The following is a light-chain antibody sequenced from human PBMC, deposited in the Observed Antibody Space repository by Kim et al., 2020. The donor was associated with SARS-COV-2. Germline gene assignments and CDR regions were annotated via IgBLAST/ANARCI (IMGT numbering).Light chain of an antibody. CDR3: QQHHTYPIT. CDR1: QVIDNM. CDR2: GAS. V-gene: IGKV1-9*01. J-gene: IGKJ5*01. Sequence: ASLGDRVTIPCRASQVIDNMLVWYQQKPGKAPKVLIKGASTLHSGVPSRFSGGGFGTDFTLTINNLQPEDFATYYCQQHHTYPITFGPGTRLEIK.